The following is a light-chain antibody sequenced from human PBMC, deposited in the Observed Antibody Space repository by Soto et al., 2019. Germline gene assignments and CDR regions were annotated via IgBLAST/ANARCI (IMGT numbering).Light chain of an antibody. V-gene: IGKV4-1*01. CDR2: WAS. J-gene: IGKJ4*01. CDR1: QSVLYSSNNKNY. Sequence: EIVLTQSTASLAVSLGERATINCKSSQSVLYSSNNKNYLAWYQQKPRQPPKLLINWASTRESGVPDRFSGSGSGTDFTLTISSLQAEDVAVYYCQQYYNTPLTFGGGTKVDIK. CDR3: QQYYNTPLT.